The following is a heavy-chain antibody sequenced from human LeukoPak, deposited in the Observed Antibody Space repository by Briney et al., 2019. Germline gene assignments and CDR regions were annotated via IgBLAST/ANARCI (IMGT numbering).Heavy chain of an antibody. D-gene: IGHD2-15*01. Sequence: ASVKVSCKASGYTFTGYYMHWVRQAPGQGLEWMGWINPNSGGTNYAQKFQGRVTMTRDTSISTAYMELSRLRSDDTAVYYCARQKLGYCSGGSCYSGWFDPWGQGTLVTVSS. CDR3: ARQKLGYCSGGSCYSGWFDP. CDR1: GYTFTGYY. CDR2: INPNSGGT. J-gene: IGHJ5*02. V-gene: IGHV1-2*02.